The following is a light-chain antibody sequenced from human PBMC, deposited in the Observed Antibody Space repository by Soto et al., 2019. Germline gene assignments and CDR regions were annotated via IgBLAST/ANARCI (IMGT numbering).Light chain of an antibody. V-gene: IGKV1-9*01. CDR1: QDFAIY. CDR2: AAS. J-gene: IGKJ4*01. Sequence: IQLTQSPSSLYASVEDRVTITCRASQDFAIYLAWYQQKPGEAPKLLIYAASTLYGEVPSRFSGSRTGTDFPLTITSLQAEDFATYYCQQLRMYPSTFGGGTKVEIK. CDR3: QQLRMYPST.